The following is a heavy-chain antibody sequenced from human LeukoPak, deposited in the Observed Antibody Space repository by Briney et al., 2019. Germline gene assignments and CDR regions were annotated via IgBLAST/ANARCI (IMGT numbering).Heavy chain of an antibody. CDR2: ISSSSSTI. V-gene: IGHV3-48*01. J-gene: IGHJ6*02. Sequence: GGSLRLSCAASGFTFSSYSMNWVRQAPGKGLEWVSYISSSSSTIYYADSVKGRFTISRDNAKNSLYLQMNSLRAEDTAEYYCARDLDIAVSGHYYGMDVWGQGTTVTVSS. CDR1: GFTFSSYS. D-gene: IGHD6-19*01. CDR3: ARDLDIAVSGHYYGMDV.